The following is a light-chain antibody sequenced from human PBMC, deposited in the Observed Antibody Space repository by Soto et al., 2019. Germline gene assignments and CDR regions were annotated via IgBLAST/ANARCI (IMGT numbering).Light chain of an antibody. V-gene: IGKV1-39*01. CDR2: EIS. Sequence: DIQMTQSPSSLSASVGDRVTITCLASQSVINCLHWYQQKPGKAPKLLIYEISTLQSGFLSRLSGSGSGTDFTLTIRSLQPDDIANYYCQNYDSAPITFGQGTRREI. J-gene: IGKJ5*01. CDR1: QSVINC. CDR3: QNYDSAPIT.